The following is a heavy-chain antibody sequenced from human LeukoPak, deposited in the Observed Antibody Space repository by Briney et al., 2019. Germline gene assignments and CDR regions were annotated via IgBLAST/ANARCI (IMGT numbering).Heavy chain of an antibody. V-gene: IGHV5-51*01. CDR2: IYPGDSET. Sequence: HGASLKISCKGSGYSFTSYWIAWVRQMPGKGLEWMGIIYPGDSETRYSPSFQGQVTISADKSISTAYLQWSSLKASDTAMYYCARRIAVSATFDYWGQGTLVTVSS. CDR3: ARRIAVSATFDY. D-gene: IGHD6-13*01. CDR1: GYSFTSYW. J-gene: IGHJ4*02.